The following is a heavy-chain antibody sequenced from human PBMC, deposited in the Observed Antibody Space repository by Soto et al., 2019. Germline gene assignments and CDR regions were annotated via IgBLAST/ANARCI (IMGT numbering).Heavy chain of an antibody. D-gene: IGHD5-18*01. V-gene: IGHV2-5*01. Sequence: QITLKESGPTLVKSTQPLTLTCSFSGFSLRNGGVGVGWIRQPPGKALEWVALIYWNEDKRYSPFLKNRLTLIKDTFKDQVVLTMTNVDPVDTATYYCAHKLDTVDWFGPWGQGILVTVSS. CDR3: AHKLDTVDWFGP. CDR2: IYWNEDK. CDR1: GFSLRNGGVG. J-gene: IGHJ5*02.